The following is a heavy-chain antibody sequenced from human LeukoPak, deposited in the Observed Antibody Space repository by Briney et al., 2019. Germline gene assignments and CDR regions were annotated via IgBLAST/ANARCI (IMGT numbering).Heavy chain of an antibody. CDR1: GFNFKAYR. CDR2: ISSTGGTK. D-gene: IGHD2-2*01. J-gene: IGHJ3*02. CDR3: AKSSGIVVVPAAPGGAFDI. Sequence: GGSLRLSCAASGFNFKAYRMTWVRQAPRKGLEWISFISSTGGTKYYADSVKGRFTISRDNAKNSLYLQMNSLRAEDTALYYCAKSSGIVVVPAAPGGAFDIWGQGTMVTVSS. V-gene: IGHV3-48*04.